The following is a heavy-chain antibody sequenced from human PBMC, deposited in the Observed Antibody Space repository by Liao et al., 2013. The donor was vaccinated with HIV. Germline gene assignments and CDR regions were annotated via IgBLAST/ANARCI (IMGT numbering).Heavy chain of an antibody. J-gene: IGHJ3*02. CDR3: ARGRGIPSSRYYDFWSAPRSSGI. CDR1: GGSFSGYY. CDR2: INHSGST. D-gene: IGHD3-3*01. V-gene: IGHV4-34*01. Sequence: QVQLQQWGAGLLKPSETLSLTCAVYGGSFSGYYWSWIRQPPGKGLEWIGEINHSGSTNYNPSLKSRVTISVDTSKNQFSLKLSSVTAADTAVYYCARGRGIPSSRYYDFWSAPRSSGIWG.